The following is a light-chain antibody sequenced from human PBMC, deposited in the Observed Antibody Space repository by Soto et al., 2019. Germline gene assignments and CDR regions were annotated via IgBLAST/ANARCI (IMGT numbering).Light chain of an antibody. CDR2: AAS. CDR1: QAIRND. Sequence: AIQMTQSPSSLSASVGDRVTITCRASQAIRNDLGCYQQKQGKAPKLLIYAASTLQSGVPSRFSGSGSGTDFTLTISSLQSEDFAVYYCQQCYKWPPVTFGQGTRLEIK. V-gene: IGKV1-6*01. CDR3: QQCYKWPPVT. J-gene: IGKJ5*01.